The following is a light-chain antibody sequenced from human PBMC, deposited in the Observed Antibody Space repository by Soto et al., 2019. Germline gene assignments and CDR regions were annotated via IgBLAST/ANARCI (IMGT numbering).Light chain of an antibody. CDR1: QGISNN. CDR3: QKYDSAPLT. CDR2: GAS. Sequence: DIQMTQSPSSLSASVGDSVTITCRASQGISNNLAWYQQKPGKVPKLLIYGASTLQSGVPSRFSGSRSGTDFTLTISSLQPEDVATDYCQKYDSAPLTFGQGTMVDFK. V-gene: IGKV1-27*01. J-gene: IGKJ1*01.